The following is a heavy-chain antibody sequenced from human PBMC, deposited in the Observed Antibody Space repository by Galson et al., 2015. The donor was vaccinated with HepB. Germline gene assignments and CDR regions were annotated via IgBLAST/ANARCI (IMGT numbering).Heavy chain of an antibody. CDR1: GFTFSSYG. CDR3: AKEGGSGYYYESGYYYGMDV. CDR2: ISYDGSNK. Sequence: SLRLSCAASGFTFSSYGMHWVRQAPGKGLEWVAVISYDGSNKYYADSVKGRFTISRDNSKNTLYLQMNSLRAEDTAVYYCAKEGGSGYYYESGYYYGMDVWGQGTTVTVSS. V-gene: IGHV3-30*18. J-gene: IGHJ6*02. D-gene: IGHD3-22*01.